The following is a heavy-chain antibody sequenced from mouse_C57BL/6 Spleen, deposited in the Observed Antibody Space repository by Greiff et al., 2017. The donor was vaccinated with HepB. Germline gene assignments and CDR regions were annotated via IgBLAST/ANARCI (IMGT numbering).Heavy chain of an antibody. D-gene: IGHD2-1*01. V-gene: IGHV1-50*01. CDR3: ARCYGNYYFDY. CDR1: GYTFTSYW. CDR2: IDPSDSYT. J-gene: IGHJ2*01. Sequence: VKLQQPGAELVKPGASVKLSCKASGYTFTSYWMQWVKQRPGQGLEWIGEIDPSDSYTNYNQKFKGKATLTVDTSSSTAYMQLSSLTSEDSAVYYCARCYGNYYFDYWGQGTTLTVSS.